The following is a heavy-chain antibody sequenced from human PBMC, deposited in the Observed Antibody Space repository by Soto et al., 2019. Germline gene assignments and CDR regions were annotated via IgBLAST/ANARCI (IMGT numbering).Heavy chain of an antibody. D-gene: IGHD2-15*01. Sequence: EVQLVESGGGLVQPGGSLRLSCAASGLSFSDHFMEWVRQAPGKGLEWVGRIRSKANSYTTEYAASVKGRFTISRDDSKNSVYLQMNSLKIEDTAVYYCTRTYCGGGNCYATIDYWGQGTLVTVSS. V-gene: IGHV3-72*01. CDR3: TRTYCGGGNCYATIDY. CDR2: IRSKANSYTT. CDR1: GLSFSDHF. J-gene: IGHJ4*02.